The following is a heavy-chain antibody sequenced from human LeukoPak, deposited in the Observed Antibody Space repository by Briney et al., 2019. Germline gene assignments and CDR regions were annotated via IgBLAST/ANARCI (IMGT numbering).Heavy chain of an antibody. CDR3: AKPIDCSSTICTGPMDV. V-gene: IGHV4-4*02. CDR1: GGSISSSNW. Sequence: SGTLSLTCAVSGGSISSSNWWSWVRQPPGKGLEWIGEIYHSGSTNYNPSLKSRVTISIDTSKKQFSLRLGSLTAADTAVYYCAKPIDCSSTICTGPMDVWGKGTTVTVSA. D-gene: IGHD2-2*01. CDR2: IYHSGST. J-gene: IGHJ6*04.